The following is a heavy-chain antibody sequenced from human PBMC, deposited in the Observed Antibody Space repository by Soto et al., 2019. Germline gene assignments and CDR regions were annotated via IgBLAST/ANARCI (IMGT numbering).Heavy chain of an antibody. Sequence: QVQLVQSGAEVKKPGSSVKVSCKASGGTFSSYAISWVRQAPGQGLEWMGGIIPIFGTANYAQKFQGRVTITGEESTSTAYRELSGLGCEDTAVFYWAKPYYGWGSSSFDYGGQGTLVTVSS. D-gene: IGHD3-10*01. V-gene: IGHV1-69*01. CDR2: IIPIFGTA. CDR3: AKPYYGWGSSSFDY. CDR1: GGTFSSYA. J-gene: IGHJ4*02.